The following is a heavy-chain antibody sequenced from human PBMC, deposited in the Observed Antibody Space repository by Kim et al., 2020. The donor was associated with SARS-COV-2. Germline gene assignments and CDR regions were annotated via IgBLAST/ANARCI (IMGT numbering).Heavy chain of an antibody. CDR1: GGSFSGYY. CDR2: INNSGST. CDR3: ARAGITMVRGVRKVNWFDP. D-gene: IGHD3-10*01. V-gene: IGHV4-34*01. Sequence: SETLSLTCAVYGGSFSGYYWSWIRQPPGKGLEWIGEINNSGSTNYNPSLKSRVTISVDTSKNQFSLKLSSVTAADTAVYYCARAGITMVRGVRKVNWFDPWGQGTLVTVSS. J-gene: IGHJ5*02.